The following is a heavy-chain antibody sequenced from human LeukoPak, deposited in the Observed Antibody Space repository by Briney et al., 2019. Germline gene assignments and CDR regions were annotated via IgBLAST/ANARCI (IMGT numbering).Heavy chain of an antibody. CDR3: SIHVWDTGRDY. CDR2: IRSRGNNYAT. D-gene: IGHD1-26*01. J-gene: IGHJ4*02. CDR1: GFRFSGSA. Sequence: GGSLKLSCAASGFRFSGSAIHWVRQAPGKGLQWVCRIRSRGNNYATTYIPSVKVRFTISRDDSKNTAYVLMNSLKTEDTAVYFCSIHVWDTGRDYWGRGTLVTVSS. V-gene: IGHV3-73*01.